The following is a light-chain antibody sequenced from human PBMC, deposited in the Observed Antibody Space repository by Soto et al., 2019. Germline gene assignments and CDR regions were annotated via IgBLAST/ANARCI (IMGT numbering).Light chain of an antibody. CDR2: AAS. J-gene: IGKJ1*01. V-gene: IGKV1-39*01. CDR1: QSISSY. Sequence: DIQMTQSPSSLSTPVGDTFTITCRASQSISSYLNWYQQKPGKAPKLLIYAASSLQSGVPSRFSGSGSGTDFTLTISSLQPEDFATYYCQQSYSRTFGQGTKVDIK. CDR3: QQSYSRT.